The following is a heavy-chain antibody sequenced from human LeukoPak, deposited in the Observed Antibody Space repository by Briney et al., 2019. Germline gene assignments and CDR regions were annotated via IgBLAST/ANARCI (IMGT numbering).Heavy chain of an antibody. D-gene: IGHD2-15*01. CDR1: GFTFSSYS. J-gene: IGHJ4*02. Sequence: GGSLRLSCAASGFTFSSYSMNWVRQAPGKGLEWVSSISSSSSYIYYADSVKGRLTISRDNAKNSLYLQMNSLRAEDTAVYYCARGVRVAGWYFDYWGQGIPVIVSS. V-gene: IGHV3-21*01. CDR2: ISSSSSYI. CDR3: ARGVRVAGWYFDY.